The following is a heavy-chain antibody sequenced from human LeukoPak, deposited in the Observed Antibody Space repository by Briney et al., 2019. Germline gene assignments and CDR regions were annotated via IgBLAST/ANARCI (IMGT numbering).Heavy chain of an antibody. Sequence: PSETLSLTCTVSGASITNSQYWGWIRQTPGKGLEWIGNIYYSGSTYYNPSLKSRLTMSVDTPKNQFSLKLRSVTAADTAVYYCGTPAAPIAAAVDYWGQGTLVTVSS. V-gene: IGHV4-39*01. D-gene: IGHD6-13*01. CDR1: GASITNSQY. J-gene: IGHJ4*02. CDR3: GTPAAPIAAAVDY. CDR2: IYYSGST.